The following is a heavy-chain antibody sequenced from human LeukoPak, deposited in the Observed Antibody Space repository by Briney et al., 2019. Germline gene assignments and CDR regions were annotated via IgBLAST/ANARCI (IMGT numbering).Heavy chain of an antibody. CDR3: ARPYYLGSGLFDP. CDR1: GYTFTSYG. CDR2: ISAYNGNT. V-gene: IGHV1-18*04. J-gene: IGHJ5*02. Sequence: ASVKVSCKASGYTFTSYGISWVRQAPGQGLEWMGWISAYNGNTNYAQKLQGRVTMTTDTSTNTAYMELRSLRSDDTAVYYGARPYYLGSGLFDPWAREPWSPSPQ. D-gene: IGHD3-10*01.